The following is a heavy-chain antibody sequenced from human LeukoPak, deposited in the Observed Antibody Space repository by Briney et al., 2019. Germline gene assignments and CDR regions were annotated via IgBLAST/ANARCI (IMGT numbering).Heavy chain of an antibody. CDR2: IKQDGSEK. Sequence: PGGSLRLSCAASGFTFSNYWMSWVRQAPGKGLEWVANIKQDGSEKYYVDSVKGRFTISRDDANYSLYLQMNSLRAEDTAAYYCARKAYGMDVWGKGTTVTVSS. V-gene: IGHV3-7*03. CDR3: ARKAYGMDV. J-gene: IGHJ6*04. CDR1: GFTFSNYW.